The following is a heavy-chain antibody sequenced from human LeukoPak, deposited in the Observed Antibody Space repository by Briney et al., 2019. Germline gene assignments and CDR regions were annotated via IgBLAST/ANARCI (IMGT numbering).Heavy chain of an antibody. V-gene: IGHV1-46*01. CDR1: GYTFTRYY. J-gene: IGHJ5*02. CDR3: ARAPGGDTIGSDWFDP. D-gene: IGHD2-21*01. Sequence: ASVKVSCKASGYTFTRYYTHWVRQAPGQGLEWMGIINPSGGSTSYAQKFQGRVTMTRDTSTSTVYMELSSLRSEDTAVYYCARAPGGDTIGSDWFDPWGQGTLVTVSS. CDR2: INPSGGST.